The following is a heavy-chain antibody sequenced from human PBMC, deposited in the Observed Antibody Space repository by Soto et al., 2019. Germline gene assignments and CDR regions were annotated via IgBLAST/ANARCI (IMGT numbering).Heavy chain of an antibody. Sequence: EVQLAESGGGMVQPGGSLRLSCVASGFTFSSYDMHWVRQAPVKGLEYVSSISSNGGTTYYGNSVKGRFTISRDTSKNTLYLQMGSLRAEDMAVYYCVRRVSGNYDYWGQGTLVTVSS. D-gene: IGHD1-7*01. V-gene: IGHV3-64*01. CDR1: GFTFSSYD. J-gene: IGHJ4*02. CDR3: VRRVSGNYDY. CDR2: ISSNGGTT.